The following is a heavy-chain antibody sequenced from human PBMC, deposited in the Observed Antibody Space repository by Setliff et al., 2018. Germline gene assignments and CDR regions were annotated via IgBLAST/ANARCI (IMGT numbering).Heavy chain of an antibody. CDR2: IYPGDSDT. CDR3: ARLTPMADFDY. J-gene: IGHJ4*02. D-gene: IGHD5-18*01. Sequence: GESLKISCKGSGNSFTNYWIGWVRQMPGKGLEWMGIIYPGDSDTRYSPSFEGQVTISGDKSTSTAYLQWSSLEASDTAMYYCARLTPMADFDYWGQGTLVTVSS. V-gene: IGHV5-51*01. CDR1: GNSFTNYW.